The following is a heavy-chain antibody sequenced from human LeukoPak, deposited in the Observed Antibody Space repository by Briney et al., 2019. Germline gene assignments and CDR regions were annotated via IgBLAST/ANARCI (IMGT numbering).Heavy chain of an antibody. Sequence: PSETLSLTCAVYGGSLSGYYWNWIRQSPGKGLEWIGEINHSGSTNYNPSVRSGVPIAVDASKSQFSLKQSSVTAADTAVYYCARVWGSGYSSSWYLGTRGYYTDVWGKGTTVTVSS. J-gene: IGHJ6*03. CDR2: INHSGST. CDR1: GGSLSGYY. V-gene: IGHV4-34*01. CDR3: ARVWGSGYSSSWYLGTRGYYTDV. D-gene: IGHD6-13*01.